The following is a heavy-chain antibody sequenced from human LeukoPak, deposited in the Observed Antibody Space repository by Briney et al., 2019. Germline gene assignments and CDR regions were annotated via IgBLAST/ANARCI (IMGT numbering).Heavy chain of an antibody. V-gene: IGHV4-59*08. D-gene: IGHD5-18*01. J-gene: IGHJ3*02. Sequence: PSETLSLTCTVSGGSISSYYWSWIRQPPGKGLEWIGYIYYSGSTNYNPSLMSRVTISVDTSKNQFSLKLRSVTAADTAVYYCARPGVGSGRYGAFDIWGQGTMVTVSS. CDR3: ARPGVGSGRYGAFDI. CDR2: IYYSGST. CDR1: GGSISSYY.